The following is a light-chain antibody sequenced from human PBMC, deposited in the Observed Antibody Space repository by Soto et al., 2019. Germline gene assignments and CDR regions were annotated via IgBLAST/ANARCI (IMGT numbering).Light chain of an antibody. CDR2: AAS. J-gene: IGKJ2*01. CDR3: QQQET. CDR1: QGISSY. V-gene: IGKV1-9*01. Sequence: DIQLTQSQSFLSASVGDRVTITCRTSQGISSYLAWYQQKPGKAPKLLIYAASTLQSGVPSRFSGSGSGTEFTLTISSLQPEDLATYYCQQQETFGQGTKLEIK.